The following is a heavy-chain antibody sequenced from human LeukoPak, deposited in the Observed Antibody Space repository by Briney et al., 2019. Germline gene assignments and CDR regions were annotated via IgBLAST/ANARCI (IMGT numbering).Heavy chain of an antibody. D-gene: IGHD6-19*01. V-gene: IGHV3-23*01. J-gene: IGHJ6*02. Sequence: GGSLRLSCAASGFTLSSYAMSWVRQAPGKGLEWVSATSGSGGSTYYADSVKGRFTISRDNSKNTLYLQTNSLRAEDTAVYYCAKGRLSGVVVAGYGMDGWGQGTTITVSS. CDR3: AKGRLSGVVVAGYGMDG. CDR2: TSGSGGST. CDR1: GFTLSSYA.